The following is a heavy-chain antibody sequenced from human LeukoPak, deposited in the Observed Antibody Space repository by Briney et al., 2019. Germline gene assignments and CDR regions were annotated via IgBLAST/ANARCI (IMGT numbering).Heavy chain of an antibody. CDR3: ARGRSSGYNFPVDY. D-gene: IGHD1-1*01. V-gene: IGHV1-2*04. Sequence: ASVKVSCKASGYTFTGYYMHWVRQAPGQGLEWMGWINPNSGGTNYGQKFQGWVTMTRDTSISTAYMELSRLRSDDTAVYYCARGRSSGYNFPVDYWGQGTPVTVSS. CDR2: INPNSGGT. CDR1: GYTFTGYY. J-gene: IGHJ4*02.